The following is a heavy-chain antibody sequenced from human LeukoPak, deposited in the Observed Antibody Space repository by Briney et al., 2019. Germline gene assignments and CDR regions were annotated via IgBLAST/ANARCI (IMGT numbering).Heavy chain of an antibody. D-gene: IGHD4-17*01. CDR1: AFTFSSYG. CDR2: IQYDRTNE. Sequence: PGGSLRLSCAASAFTFSSYGMHWVRQAPGKGLEWVAYIQYDRTNEQYAHSVKGRFRISRDNSNNILYLQMNSLRTEDTAVYYCAKGTTVTTYDAFDIWGQGTMVTVSS. CDR3: AKGTTVTTYDAFDI. V-gene: IGHV3-30*02. J-gene: IGHJ3*02.